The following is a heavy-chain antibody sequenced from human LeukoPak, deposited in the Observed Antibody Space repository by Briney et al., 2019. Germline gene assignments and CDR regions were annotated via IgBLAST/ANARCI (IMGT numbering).Heavy chain of an antibody. CDR3: ASHRPYSSGWYSYY. J-gene: IGHJ4*02. CDR2: ISGSGGST. D-gene: IGHD6-19*01. CDR1: GFTFSSYA. V-gene: IGHV3-23*01. Sequence: GGPLRLSCAASGFTFSSYAMSWVRQAPGKGLEWVSAISGSGGSTYYADSVKGRFTISRDNSKNTLYLQMNSLRAEDTAVYYCASHRPYSSGWYSYYWGQGTLVTVSS.